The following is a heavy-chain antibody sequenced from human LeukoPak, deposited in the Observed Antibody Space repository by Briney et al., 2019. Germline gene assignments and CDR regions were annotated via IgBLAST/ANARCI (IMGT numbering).Heavy chain of an antibody. D-gene: IGHD6-13*01. CDR3: ARRLTAAGFDAFDI. V-gene: IGHV5-51*01. CDR2: IYPGDSDT. Sequence: GESLKISCKGFGYSFTGYWIGWVRQMPGKGLKWMGIIYPGDSDTRYSPSFQGQVTISADKSISTAYLQWSSLKASDTAMYYCARRLTAAGFDAFDIWGQGTMVTVSS. CDR1: GYSFTGYW. J-gene: IGHJ3*02.